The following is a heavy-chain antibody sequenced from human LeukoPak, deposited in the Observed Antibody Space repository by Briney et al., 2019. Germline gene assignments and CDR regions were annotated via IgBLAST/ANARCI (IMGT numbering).Heavy chain of an antibody. Sequence: ASVKVSCKASGYTFTSYGISWVRQAPGQGLEWMGWISAYNGNTNYAQKLQGRVTMTTDTSTSTAYMELRSLRSDDTAVCYCARGYCSGGSCYSGGAFDIWGQGTMVTVSS. V-gene: IGHV1-18*04. D-gene: IGHD2-15*01. CDR1: GYTFTSYG. CDR3: ARGYCSGGSCYSGGAFDI. CDR2: ISAYNGNT. J-gene: IGHJ3*02.